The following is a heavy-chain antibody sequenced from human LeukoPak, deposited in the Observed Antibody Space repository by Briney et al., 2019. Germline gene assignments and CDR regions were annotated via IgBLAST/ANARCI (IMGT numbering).Heavy chain of an antibody. Sequence: GGSLRLSCAASGFSFSSYDMHWVRQAPGKGLEWVAIIWLDGSAEYYGDSVKGRFTVSRDNSKNSLYLQMSNLRAEDTAVYFCARGGGLDVWGQGATVTVSS. CDR3: ARGGGLDV. D-gene: IGHD3-16*01. V-gene: IGHV3-33*03. CDR1: GFSFSSYD. CDR2: IWLDGSAE. J-gene: IGHJ6*02.